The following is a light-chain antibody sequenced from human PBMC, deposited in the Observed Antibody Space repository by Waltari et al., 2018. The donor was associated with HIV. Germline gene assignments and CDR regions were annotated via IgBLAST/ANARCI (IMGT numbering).Light chain of an antibody. CDR1: SSNLGLGYD. Sequence: QSVLTQPPSVSGAPGQRVTISCTGSSSNLGLGYDVQWYQQLPGTAPKLRVYGNSKRPSGGPDRFSGSKSGISASLAITGLQAEDEANYYCQSYDNSLSAWVFGGGTKVTVL. J-gene: IGLJ3*02. V-gene: IGLV1-40*01. CDR2: GNS. CDR3: QSYDNSLSAWV.